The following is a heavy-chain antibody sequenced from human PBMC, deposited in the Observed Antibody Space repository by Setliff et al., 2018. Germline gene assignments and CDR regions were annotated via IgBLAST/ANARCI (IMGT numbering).Heavy chain of an antibody. J-gene: IGHJ3*02. D-gene: IGHD1-26*01. CDR2: IYPGDSDT. V-gene: IGHV5-51*01. CDR3: ASSSGSSSNDAFDI. Sequence: PGESLTISRKGSGYRFSSHWIGWVRQMPGKGLEWMGIIYPGDSDTRYSPSFQGQVTISADKSISTAYLQWSSLKASDTAMYYCASSSGSSSNDAFDIWGQGTTVTVSS. CDR1: GYRFSSHW.